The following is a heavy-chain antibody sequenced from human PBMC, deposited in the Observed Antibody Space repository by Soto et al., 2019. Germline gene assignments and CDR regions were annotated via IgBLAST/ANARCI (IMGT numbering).Heavy chain of an antibody. Sequence: QVTLKESGPMLVKPTETLTLTCTVSGFSLSNARMGVSWIRQPPGKALEWLAHIFSNDEKSYSTSLKSRLTISKDTSKSQVVLTMTNMDPVDTATYYCARILGRHLRYDFWIIRPKFDPWGQGTLVTVSS. CDR2: IFSNDEK. D-gene: IGHD3-3*01. V-gene: IGHV2-26*01. CDR1: GFSLSNARMG. CDR3: ARILGRHLRYDFWIIRPKFDP. J-gene: IGHJ5*02.